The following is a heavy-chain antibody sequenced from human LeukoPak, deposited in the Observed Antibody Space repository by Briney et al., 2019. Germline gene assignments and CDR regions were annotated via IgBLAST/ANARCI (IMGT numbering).Heavy chain of an antibody. V-gene: IGHV3-30*18. CDR2: ISYDGGNK. Sequence: PGGSLRLSCAASGFTFSSYGMHWVRQAPGKGLEWVAVISYDGGNKYYADSVKGRFTISRDNSKNTLYLQMNSLRAEDTAVYYCAKVDARDYYGSGSSTEAFDYWGQGTLVTVSS. CDR3: AKVDARDYYGSGSSTEAFDY. J-gene: IGHJ4*02. D-gene: IGHD3-10*01. CDR1: GFTFSSYG.